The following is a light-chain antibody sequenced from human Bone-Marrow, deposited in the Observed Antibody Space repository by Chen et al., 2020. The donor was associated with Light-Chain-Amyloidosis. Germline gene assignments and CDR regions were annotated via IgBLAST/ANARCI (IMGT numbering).Light chain of an antibody. CDR1: QTVTSSS. J-gene: IGKJ3*01. Sequence: EIVFTQPPGTLSLSPGERATLSCGASQTVTSSSLAWFKQKPGQAPRLLMLAISSRATGIPDRFSGSGSGTDFTLTITRLEPEDFAVYYCQQYATLPFTFGPGTKVDIK. CDR2: AIS. CDR3: QQYATLPFT. V-gene: IGKV3-20*01.